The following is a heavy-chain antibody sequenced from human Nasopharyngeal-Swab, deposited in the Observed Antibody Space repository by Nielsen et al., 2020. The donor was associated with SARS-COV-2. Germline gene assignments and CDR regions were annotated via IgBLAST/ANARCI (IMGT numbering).Heavy chain of an antibody. CDR1: GYTFTSYA. J-gene: IGHJ4*02. D-gene: IGHD6-19*01. CDR2: INAGNGNT. CDR3: ARGVVAVAGPDFDY. Sequence: ASVKVSCKASGYTFTSYAIHWVRQAPGQRLEWMGWINAGNGNTKYSQKFQGRVTITRDTSASTAYMELSSLRSEDTAVYYCARGVVAVAGPDFDYWGQGTLVTVSS. V-gene: IGHV1-3*01.